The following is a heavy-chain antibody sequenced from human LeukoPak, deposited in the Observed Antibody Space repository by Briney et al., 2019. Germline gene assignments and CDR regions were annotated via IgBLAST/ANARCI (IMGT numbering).Heavy chain of an antibody. V-gene: IGHV3-23*01. CDR2: ISGSGGST. J-gene: IGHJ3*02. D-gene: IGHD3-3*01. CDR1: GFTFSSYA. CDR3: AKDQWGNYDFWSGYPGAFDI. Sequence: GGSLRLSCAASGFTFSSYAMSWVRQAPGKGLEWVSAISGSGGSTYYTDSVKGRFTISRDNSKNTLYLQMNSLRAEDTAVYYCAKDQWGNYDFWSGYPGAFDIWGQGTMVTVSS.